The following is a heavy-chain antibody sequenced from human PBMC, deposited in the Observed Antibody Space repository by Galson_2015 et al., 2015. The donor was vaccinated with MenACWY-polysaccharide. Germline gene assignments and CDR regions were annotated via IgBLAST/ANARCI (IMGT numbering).Heavy chain of an antibody. V-gene: IGHV3-33*08. J-gene: IGHJ4*02. CDR2: IWYDGSNK. CDR1: GFTFSSYG. CDR3: ARDWVEMATSQLDY. Sequence: SLRLSCAASGFTFSSYGMHWVRQAPGKGLEWVAVIWYDGSNKYYADSVKGRFTISRDNSKNTLYLQMNSLRAEDTAVYYCARDWVEMATSQLDYWGQGTLVTVSS. D-gene: IGHD5-24*01.